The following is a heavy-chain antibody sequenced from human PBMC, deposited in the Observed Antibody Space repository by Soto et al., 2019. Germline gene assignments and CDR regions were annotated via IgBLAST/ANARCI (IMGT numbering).Heavy chain of an antibody. V-gene: IGHV1-69*08. CDR2: IIPDLGTT. D-gene: IGHD2-21*02. J-gene: IGHJ6*02. Sequence: QVQLVQSGAEVKKPGSSVKVSCRASGDTFSSYTVNWVRQAPGRGLEWLGRIIPDLGTTDYAQKFKGRVTITADKTTNIVYREMSSMRSEDMVVYYCARRRYCGYDCYHKHYYGMDVWGQGTTVTVAS. CDR3: ARRRYCGYDCYHKHYYGMDV. CDR1: GDTFSSYT.